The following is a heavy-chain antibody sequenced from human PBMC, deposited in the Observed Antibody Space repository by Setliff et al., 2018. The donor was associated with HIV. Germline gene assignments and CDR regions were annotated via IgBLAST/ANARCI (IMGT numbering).Heavy chain of an antibody. CDR3: ASARAYNSRTLFDY. D-gene: IGHD6-13*01. CDR2: ISPSDSEI. V-gene: IGHV3-11*01. CDR1: GLTFNDYD. J-gene: IGHJ4*02. Sequence: GSLRLSCTASGLTFNDYDRGWIRQAPGKGLEWVSYISPSDSEIDYAHSVRGRFTISRDNAKNSLYLQMNSLRAEDTAIYYCASARAYNSRTLFDYWGQGTLVTVSS.